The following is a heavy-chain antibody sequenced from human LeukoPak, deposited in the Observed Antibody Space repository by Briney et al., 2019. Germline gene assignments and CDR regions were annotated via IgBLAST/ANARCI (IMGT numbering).Heavy chain of an antibody. CDR1: GFTVSSNS. CDR3: ARTTEDCSSTSCYQYWFDP. Sequence: PGGSLRLSCTVSGFTVSSNSMSWVRQPPGKGLEWIGYIYYSGSTNYNPSLKSRVTISVDTSKNQFSLKLNSVTAADTAVYYCARTTEDCSSTSCYQYWFDPWGQGTLVTVSS. J-gene: IGHJ5*02. D-gene: IGHD2-2*01. CDR2: IYYSGST. V-gene: IGHV4-59*02.